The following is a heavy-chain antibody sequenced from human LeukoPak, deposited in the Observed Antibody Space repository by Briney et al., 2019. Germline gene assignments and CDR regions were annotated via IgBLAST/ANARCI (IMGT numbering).Heavy chain of an antibody. J-gene: IGHJ6*02. V-gene: IGHV1-8*02. CDR3: ARVKSNAGRYGMDV. D-gene: IGHD1-14*01. CDR2: MNPNSGNT. Sequence: ASVKVSCKASGYTFTSYGINWVRQAPGQGLEWMGWMNPNSGNTGYAQKFQGRVTMTRNTSISTAYMELSSLRSEDTAVYYCARVKSNAGRYGMDVWGQGTTVTVSS. CDR1: GYTFTSYG.